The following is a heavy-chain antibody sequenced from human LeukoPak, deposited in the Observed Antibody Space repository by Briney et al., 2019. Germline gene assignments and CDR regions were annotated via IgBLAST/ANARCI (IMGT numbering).Heavy chain of an antibody. CDR2: IYSSVYT. V-gene: IGHV4-39*01. D-gene: IGHD5-24*01. Sequence: SETLSLSCSVSGDSFDNSYCWTWVRQPPGKRPEWIGTIYSSVYTYYNPSLRSRATISGDTPRNLFSLKLISVTAADTAVYYCARGSDDYKLGNHWGHGTLVTVSS. J-gene: IGHJ5*02. CDR3: ARGSDDYKLGNH. CDR1: GDSFDNSYC.